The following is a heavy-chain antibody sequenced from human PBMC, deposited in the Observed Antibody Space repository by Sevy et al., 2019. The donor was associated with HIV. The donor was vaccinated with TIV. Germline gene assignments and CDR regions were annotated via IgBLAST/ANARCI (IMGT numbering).Heavy chain of an antibody. D-gene: IGHD2-21*01. Sequence: GGSLRLSCVASGFVFSSYEMNWVSQAPGKGLESVSYISNSGDTISYSDSVRGRFTISRDNARNSLYLQMDSLRAEDTAVYYCARDLPPSATVVPHFDCWGQGNLVTVSS. J-gene: IGHJ4*02. CDR2: ISNSGDTI. CDR1: GFVFSSYE. CDR3: ARDLPPSATVVPHFDC. V-gene: IGHV3-48*03.